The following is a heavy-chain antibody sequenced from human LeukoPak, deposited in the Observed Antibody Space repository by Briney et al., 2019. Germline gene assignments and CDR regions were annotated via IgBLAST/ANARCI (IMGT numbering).Heavy chain of an antibody. D-gene: IGHD1-26*01. CDR2: INPNSGGT. CDR3: ARDLGVVGATIGY. J-gene: IGHJ4*02. Sequence: GASVKVSCKASGYTFTGYYMHWVRQAPGQGLEWMGWINPNSGGTNYAQKFQGRVTMTRDTSISTAYMELSRLRSDDTAVYYCARDLGVVGATIGYWGQGTLVTVSS. V-gene: IGHV1-2*02. CDR1: GYTFTGYY.